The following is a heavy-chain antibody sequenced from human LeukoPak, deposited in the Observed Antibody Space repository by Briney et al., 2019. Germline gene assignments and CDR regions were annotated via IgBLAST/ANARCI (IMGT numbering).Heavy chain of an antibody. Sequence: ASVTVSCKASGYTFTNYALHWVRQAPGQRLEWMGWINAGIGNTKYSQKFQGRVTITRDTSASTAYMELSSLRSEDTAVYYCAKVRSGGGLDYWGQGTLVTVSS. CDR2: INAGIGNT. CDR1: GYTFTNYA. V-gene: IGHV1-3*01. D-gene: IGHD3-3*01. J-gene: IGHJ4*02. CDR3: AKVRSGGGLDY.